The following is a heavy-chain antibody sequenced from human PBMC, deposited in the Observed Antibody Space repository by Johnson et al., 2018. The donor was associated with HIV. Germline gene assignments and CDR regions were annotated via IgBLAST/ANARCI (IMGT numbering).Heavy chain of an antibody. CDR1: GFTFSSYA. D-gene: IGHD2-15*01. Sequence: VQLVESGGGVVQPGRSLRLSCAASGFTFSSYAMHWVRQAPGKGLEWVAVISYDGSNKYYADSVKGRFTISRDNAKNSLHLQMNSLRAEDTAFYYCASYCSGGSCYRRSPSDAFDIWGQGTMVTVSS. V-gene: IGHV3-30*04. J-gene: IGHJ3*02. CDR2: ISYDGSNK. CDR3: ASYCSGGSCYRRSPSDAFDI.